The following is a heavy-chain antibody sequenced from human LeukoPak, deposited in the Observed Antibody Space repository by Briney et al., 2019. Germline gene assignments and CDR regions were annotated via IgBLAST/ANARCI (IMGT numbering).Heavy chain of an antibody. CDR2: IRYDGSNK. CDR1: GFTFSSYG. Sequence: GGSLRLSCAASGFTFSSYGMHWVRQAPGKGLEWVAFIRYDGSNKYYADSVEGRFTISRDNSKNTLYLQMNSLRAEDTAVYYCAKEAPLCSSTSCYGPNWFDPWGQGTLVTVSS. V-gene: IGHV3-30*02. CDR3: AKEAPLCSSTSCYGPNWFDP. D-gene: IGHD2-2*01. J-gene: IGHJ5*02.